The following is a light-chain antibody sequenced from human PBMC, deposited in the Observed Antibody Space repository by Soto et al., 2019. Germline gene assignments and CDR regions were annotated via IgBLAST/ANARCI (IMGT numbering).Light chain of an antibody. CDR2: EVS. CDR1: SSDVGGYNY. J-gene: IGLJ3*02. Sequence: QSALTQPPSASGSPGQSVTISCTGTSSDVGGYNYVSWYQQHPVKAPKPMIYEVSKRPSGVPDRFSGSKSGNTASLTVSGLQAEDEEDYYCNSYAGSNNWVFGGGTKLTVL. CDR3: NSYAGSNNWV. V-gene: IGLV2-8*01.